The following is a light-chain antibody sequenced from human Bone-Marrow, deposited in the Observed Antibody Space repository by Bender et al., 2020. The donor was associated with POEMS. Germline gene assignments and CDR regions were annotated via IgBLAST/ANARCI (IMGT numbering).Light chain of an antibody. Sequence: QSALTQPASVSGSPGQSITISCTGVTNDVADHVSLYQQHPGKTPRLLIYDVTNRPSGVSSRFSGSKSGNTASLTISGLQAADEADYYCNSYKRSTTDYVFGPGTKVTVL. CDR3: NSYKRSTTDYV. CDR1: TNDVADH. J-gene: IGLJ1*01. CDR2: DVT. V-gene: IGLV2-14*03.